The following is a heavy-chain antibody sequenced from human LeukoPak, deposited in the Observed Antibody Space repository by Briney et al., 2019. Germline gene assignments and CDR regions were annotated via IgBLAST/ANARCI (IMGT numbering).Heavy chain of an antibody. Sequence: PSETLSLTCTVSGGSISSYYWSWIRQPPGKGLEWIGDIYYSGSTNYNPSLKSRVTISVDTSKNQFSLKLSSVTAADTAVYYCAREWDNWNDRGFDYWGQGTLVTVSS. D-gene: IGHD1-20*01. CDR3: AREWDNWNDRGFDY. CDR1: GGSISSYY. V-gene: IGHV4-59*01. J-gene: IGHJ4*02. CDR2: IYYSGST.